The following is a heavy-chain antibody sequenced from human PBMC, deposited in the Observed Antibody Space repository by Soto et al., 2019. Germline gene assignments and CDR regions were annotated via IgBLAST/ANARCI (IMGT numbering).Heavy chain of an antibody. CDR2: MNPNSGNT. J-gene: IGHJ6*02. CDR1: GYTFTSYD. V-gene: IGHV1-8*01. CDR3: ATSVADPHYYYYGMDV. D-gene: IGHD2-15*01. Sequence: QVQLVQSGAEVKKPGASVKVSCKASGYTFTSYDINWVRQATGQGLEWMGWMNPNSGNTGYAQKFQGRVTMTRNTSISTAYMELSSLRSEDTAVYYCATSVADPHYYYYGMDVWGQGTTVTVSS.